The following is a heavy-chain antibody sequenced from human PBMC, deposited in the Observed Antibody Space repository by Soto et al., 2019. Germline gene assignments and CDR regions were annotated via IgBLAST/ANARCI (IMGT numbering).Heavy chain of an antibody. CDR3: ARVDRGLWGSFDI. CDR2: ISYDGSNK. D-gene: IGHD5-18*01. Sequence: GGSLRLSCAASGFTFSTYGMHWVRQVPGKGLERVTGISYDGSNKKYADSVKGRFSISRDNSQNTLNLQMNILRTEDTVVYYCARVDRGLWGSFDIWGQGSIVTVSS. J-gene: IGHJ3*02. V-gene: IGHV3-30*03. CDR1: GFTFSTYG.